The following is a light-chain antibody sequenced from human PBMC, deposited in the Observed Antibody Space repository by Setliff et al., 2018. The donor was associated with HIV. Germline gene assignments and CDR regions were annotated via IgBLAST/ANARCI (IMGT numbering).Light chain of an antibody. CDR2: YDS. CDR1: NLGSKS. Sequence: SYELTQPPSVSVAPGKTARITCGGNNLGSKSVHWYQQKPGQAPVLVIYYDSDRPSGIPERFSGSKSGNTATLTINTVEAGDEADYYCQVWDSSSDHPVFGGGTK. V-gene: IGLV3-21*04. J-gene: IGLJ2*01. CDR3: QVWDSSSDHPV.